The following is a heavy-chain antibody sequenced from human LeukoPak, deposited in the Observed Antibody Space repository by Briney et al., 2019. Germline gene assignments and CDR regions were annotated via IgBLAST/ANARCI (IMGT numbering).Heavy chain of an antibody. Sequence: SETLSLTCSVSGGSITSLYWSWVRQPPGKGLEYVGYVHHTGVTNYNPSLRGRVTVSMDASKNQFYLKLNSVTAADTAIYYCVRSATIAVFRYGMDVWGQGTTVTISS. CDR2: VHHTGVT. CDR1: GGSITSLY. J-gene: IGHJ6*02. D-gene: IGHD5-24*01. V-gene: IGHV4-59*11. CDR3: VRSATIAVFRYGMDV.